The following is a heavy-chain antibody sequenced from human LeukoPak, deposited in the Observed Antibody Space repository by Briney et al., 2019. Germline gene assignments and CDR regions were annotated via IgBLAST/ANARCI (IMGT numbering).Heavy chain of an antibody. CDR2: IYTSGST. Sequence: KPSETLSLTCTVSGDSINSHYWNWIRQPAGKGLEWIGHIYTSGSTYYNPSLKSRVTMSVDTSKNQFSLKLSSVTAADTAVYYCVISPNRYYFDYWGQGTLVTVSS. J-gene: IGHJ4*02. V-gene: IGHV4-4*07. D-gene: IGHD1-14*01. CDR3: VISPNRYYFDY. CDR1: GDSINSHY.